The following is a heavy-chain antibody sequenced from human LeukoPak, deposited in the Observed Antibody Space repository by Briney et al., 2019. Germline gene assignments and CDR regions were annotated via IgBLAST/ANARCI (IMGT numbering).Heavy chain of an antibody. D-gene: IGHD6-13*01. CDR2: ISHSGTT. CDR3: TSAFGYSRD. J-gene: IGHJ4*02. V-gene: IGHV4-4*02. CDR1: GGSISSSW. Sequence: PSETLSLTCAISGGSISSSWWSWVRQRPGKGLEWIGEISHSGTTNYNPSLKSRVTISVDKSKNQFSLKLSSVTAADTAVYYCTSAFGYSRDWGQGTLVTVSS.